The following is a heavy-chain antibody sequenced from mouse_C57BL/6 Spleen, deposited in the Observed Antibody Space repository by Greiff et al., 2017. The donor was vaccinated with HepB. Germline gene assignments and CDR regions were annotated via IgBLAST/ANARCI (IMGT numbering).Heavy chain of an antibody. Sequence: QVQLQQPGAELVRPGTSVKLSCKASGYTFTSYWMHWVKQRPGQGLEWIGVIDPSDSYTNYNQKFKGKATLTVDTSSSTAYMQLSSLTSEDSAVYYCARYGYYSNYGTTDYWGQGTTLTVSS. J-gene: IGHJ2*01. D-gene: IGHD2-5*01. CDR1: GYTFTSYW. CDR3: ARYGYYSNYGTTDY. V-gene: IGHV1-59*01. CDR2: IDPSDSYT.